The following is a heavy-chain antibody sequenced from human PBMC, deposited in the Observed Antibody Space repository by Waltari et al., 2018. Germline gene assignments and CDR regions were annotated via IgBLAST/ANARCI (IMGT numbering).Heavy chain of an antibody. Sequence: QVQLVQSGAEVKKPGSSVKVSCKASGGTFSSYAISWVRQAPGQGLEWMGSVIPIFGTATYAQKFQGRGTITAEESTSTAYMELSSLRSEDTAVYYCARDRGVQGVIGYYYGMDVWGQGTTVTVSS. CDR3: ARDRGVQGVIGYYYGMDV. J-gene: IGHJ6*02. D-gene: IGHD3-10*01. V-gene: IGHV1-69*15. CDR1: GGTFSSYA. CDR2: VIPIFGTA.